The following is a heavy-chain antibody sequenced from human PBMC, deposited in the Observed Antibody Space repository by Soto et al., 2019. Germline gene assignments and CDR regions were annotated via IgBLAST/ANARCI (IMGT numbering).Heavy chain of an antibody. CDR1: GDSVSSNSAA. V-gene: IGHV6-1*01. J-gene: IGHJ4*02. Sequence: SQTLSLTCAISGDSVSSNSAAWNWIRQSPSRGLEWLGRTYYRSKWYNDYAVSVKSRITINPDTSKNQFSLQLNSVTPEDTAVYYCARDNYYYDSSGYYYVDRGQGTPVTGSS. D-gene: IGHD3-22*01. CDR2: TYYRSKWYN. CDR3: ARDNYYYDSSGYYYVD.